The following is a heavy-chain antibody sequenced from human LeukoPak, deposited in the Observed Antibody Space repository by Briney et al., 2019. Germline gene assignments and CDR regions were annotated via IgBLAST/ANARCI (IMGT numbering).Heavy chain of an antibody. V-gene: IGHV1-2*02. J-gene: IGHJ4*02. Sequence: GASVKVSCKASGYTFTGYYMHWVRQAPGQGLEWMGWINPNSGGTNYAQKFQGRVTMTRDTSISTAYMELSRLRSDDTAVYYCASSDILTGYYSAPFPFYWGQGTLVTVSS. CDR2: INPNSGGT. CDR1: GYTFTGYY. CDR3: ASSDILTGYYSAPFPFY. D-gene: IGHD3-9*01.